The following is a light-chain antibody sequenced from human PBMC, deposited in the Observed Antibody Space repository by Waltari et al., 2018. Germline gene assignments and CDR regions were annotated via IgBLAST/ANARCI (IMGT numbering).Light chain of an antibody. J-gene: IGKJ4*01. CDR2: EAS. V-gene: IGKV3-11*01. CDR3: QQCDNWPPLT. Sequence: EIVLTQSPATLSLSPGARATLSCRASQRVRSFLAWYQHNPGQAPRLLIYEASKRATGVPDRFSGSGSGTDFSLTISSLEPEDFAVYYCQQCDNWPPLTFGGGTKVE. CDR1: QRVRSF.